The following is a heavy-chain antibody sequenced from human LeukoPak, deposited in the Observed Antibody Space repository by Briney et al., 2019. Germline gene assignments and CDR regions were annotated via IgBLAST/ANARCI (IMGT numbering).Heavy chain of an antibody. D-gene: IGHD5/OR15-5a*01. V-gene: IGHV1-18*01. CDR3: ARGKASQSTNYFDY. CDR1: GYTFTTYG. J-gene: IGHJ4*02. CDR2: ISAYNGNT. Sequence: ASVKVSCKDSGYTFTTYGISWVRQAPGQGLEWMGWISAYNGNTNYAQKLQGRVTMTPDTSTSTAYMELRSLRSDDTAVYYCARGKASQSTNYFDYWGQGTLVTVSS.